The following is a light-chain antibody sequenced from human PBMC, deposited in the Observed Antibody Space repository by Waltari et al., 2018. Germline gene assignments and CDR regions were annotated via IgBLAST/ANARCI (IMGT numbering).Light chain of an antibody. J-gene: IGKJ1*01. V-gene: IGKV1-13*02. CDR2: DAS. Sequence: QSPSSLSASVGGSVAITCRASQDIGSALAWYQQSPGKPPKLLVSDASTLQSGVPSRFSGSGSGTEFTLTISSLQPEDFATYYCQHFDSYPPWTFGQGTKVDTK. CDR1: QDIGSA. CDR3: QHFDSYPPWT.